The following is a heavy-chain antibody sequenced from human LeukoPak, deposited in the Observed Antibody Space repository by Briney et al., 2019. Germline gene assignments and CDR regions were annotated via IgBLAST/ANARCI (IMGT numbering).Heavy chain of an antibody. V-gene: IGHV4-34*01. CDR3: AREIIWGTYRRLYYFDS. CDR1: GGSFSGYY. J-gene: IGHJ4*02. Sequence: PSETLSLTCAVYGGSFSGYYWNWIRQVPGKGLEWIGEINHSASARYSSSLKSRVTMSVDTSKNQFSLKLTSVTAADTAIYYCAREIIWGTYRRLYYFDSWGQGTLVTVSS. CDR2: INHSASA. D-gene: IGHD3-16*02.